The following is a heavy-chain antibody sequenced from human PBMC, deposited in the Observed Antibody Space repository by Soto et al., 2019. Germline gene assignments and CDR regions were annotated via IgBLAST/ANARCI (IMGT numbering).Heavy chain of an antibody. J-gene: IGHJ6*02. CDR1: GYSFTSYW. Sequence: GESLKISCKGSGYSFTSYWIGWVRQMPGKGLEWMGIIYPGDSDTRYSPSLQGQVSISADTSISTAYLQWTSLKASDTAMYYCARSRRGAYSSGWYSPSGYYNYGIDVWGQGTKVTVSS. V-gene: IGHV5-51*01. CDR2: IYPGDSDT. CDR3: ARSRRGAYSSGWYSPSGYYNYGIDV. D-gene: IGHD6-19*01.